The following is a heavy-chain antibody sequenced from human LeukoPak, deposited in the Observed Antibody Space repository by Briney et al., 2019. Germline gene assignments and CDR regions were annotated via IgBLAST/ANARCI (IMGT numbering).Heavy chain of an antibody. Sequence: ASVKVSCKASGYTFTSYYMHWVRQAPGQGLEWMGIINPSGGSTSYAQKFQGRVTMTRDTSTSTVYMELSSLRSEDTAVYDCARVSLAAADTLHFDYWGQGTLVTVSS. CDR1: GYTFTSYY. V-gene: IGHV1-46*01. CDR3: ARVSLAAADTLHFDY. D-gene: IGHD6-13*01. J-gene: IGHJ4*02. CDR2: INPSGGST.